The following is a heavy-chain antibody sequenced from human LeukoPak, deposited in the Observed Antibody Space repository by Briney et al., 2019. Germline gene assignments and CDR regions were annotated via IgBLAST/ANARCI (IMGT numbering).Heavy chain of an antibody. J-gene: IGHJ5*02. Sequence: SVKISCKASGGTFSSYAISWVRQAPGRGLEWMGGIIPIFGTANYAQKFQGRGTITADESTSTAYMELRSLRSEDTAVYYCARDRESSGEGTWFYGWGQGTLVTVSS. V-gene: IGHV1-69*01. CDR3: ARDRESSGEGTWFYG. CDR1: GGTFSSYA. D-gene: IGHD6-19*01. CDR2: IIPIFGTA.